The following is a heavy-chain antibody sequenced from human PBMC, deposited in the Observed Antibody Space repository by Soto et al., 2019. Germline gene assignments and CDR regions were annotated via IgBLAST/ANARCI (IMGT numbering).Heavy chain of an antibody. CDR1: GFTFSNAW. V-gene: IGHV3-15*01. CDR3: TLPTDDGDYPRSDY. J-gene: IGHJ4*02. Sequence: EVQLVESGGGLVKPGGSLRLSCAASGFTFSNAWMSWVRQAPGKGLEWVGRIKSKTDGGTTDYAAPVKGRFTISRDDSKNTLYLQMNRLKAEAPAVYYCTLPTDDGDYPRSDYWGQGTLVTVSS. D-gene: IGHD4-17*01. CDR2: IKSKTDGGTT.